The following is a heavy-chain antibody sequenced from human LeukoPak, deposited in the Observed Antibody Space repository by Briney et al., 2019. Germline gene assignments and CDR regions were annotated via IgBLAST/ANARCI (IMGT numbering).Heavy chain of an antibody. CDR3: ASSAVAGDDY. CDR1: GGSFSGYY. V-gene: IGHV4-34*01. CDR2: INHSGST. D-gene: IGHD6-19*01. Sequence: PSETLSLTCAVYGGSFSGYYWSWIRQPPGKGLEWIGEINHSGSTNYNPSLKSRVTISVDTSKNQFSLKLSSVTAADTAVYYCASSAVAGDDYWGQGTLVTVSP. J-gene: IGHJ4*02.